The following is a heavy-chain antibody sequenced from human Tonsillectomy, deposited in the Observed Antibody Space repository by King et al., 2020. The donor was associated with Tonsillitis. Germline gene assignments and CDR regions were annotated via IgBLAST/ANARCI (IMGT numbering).Heavy chain of an antibody. J-gene: IGHJ3*02. CDR3: AKGYDFWCCYYAFGI. CDR2: ISGGDGST. D-gene: IGHD3-3*01. V-gene: IGHV3-23*04. Sequence: VQLVESGGGLVQPGGSLRLSCAASGFTFRSYAMSWVRQAPGKGLEWVSTISGGDGSTYYADSVKGRFTISRDNSKNTLYLQMNSLRVEDTAVYYCAKGYDFWCCYYAFGIWRQGTSVPLPS. CDR1: GFTFRSYA.